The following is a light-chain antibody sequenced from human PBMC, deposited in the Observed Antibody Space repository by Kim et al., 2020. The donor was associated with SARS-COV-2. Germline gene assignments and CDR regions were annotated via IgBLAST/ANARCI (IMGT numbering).Light chain of an antibody. CDR3: QAWGTGIGV. Sequence: QLVLTQSPSASASLGASVKLTCTLTSGHSTYAIAWHQQQPEKGPRYLMKLNSDGSHSKGDGIPDRFSGSSSGAERYLFISSLQSEDEADYYCQAWGTGIGVFGGGTKLTVL. V-gene: IGLV4-69*01. CDR2: LNSDGSH. CDR1: SGHSTYA. J-gene: IGLJ2*01.